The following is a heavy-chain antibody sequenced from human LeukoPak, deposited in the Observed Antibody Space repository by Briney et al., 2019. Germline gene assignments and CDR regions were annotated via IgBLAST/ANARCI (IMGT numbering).Heavy chain of an antibody. CDR1: GFTFSSYE. CDR3: ARKVAHPRDYYYYGMDV. Sequence: GGSLRLSCAASGFTFSSYEMNWVRQAPGKGLEWFSYISSSGSTIYYADSVKGRFTISRDNAKNSLYLQMNSLRAEDTAVYYCARKVAHPRDYYYYGMDVWGQGTTVTVSS. V-gene: IGHV3-48*03. CDR2: ISSSGSTI. J-gene: IGHJ6*02.